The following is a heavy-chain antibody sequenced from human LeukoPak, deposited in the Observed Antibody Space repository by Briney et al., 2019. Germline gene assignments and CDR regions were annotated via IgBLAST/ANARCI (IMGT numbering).Heavy chain of an antibody. V-gene: IGHV3-23*01. CDR2: FPPCAYSP. D-gene: IGHD6-19*01. Sequence: GVSLSLSCASSGFTLSLYAMSWLPPAPAQGLLSSSPFPPCAYSPSYADSAKGRFTISRDSSKITLYLKMNSMRAEDTAVYYCAKESVAAPPIDYWGQGTLVTVSS. CDR3: AKESVAAPPIDY. CDR1: GFTLSLYA. J-gene: IGHJ4*02.